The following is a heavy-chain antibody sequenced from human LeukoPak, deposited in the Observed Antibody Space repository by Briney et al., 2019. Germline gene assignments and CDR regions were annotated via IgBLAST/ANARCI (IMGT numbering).Heavy chain of an antibody. CDR3: AKGDEWELLIDY. D-gene: IGHD1-26*01. J-gene: IGHJ4*02. CDR2: IRYDGSNK. CDR1: RIIFSHYW. Sequence: GGSVRLSCAASRIIFSHYWMSGVSQAPGKGLEWVAFIRYDGSNKYYANSVKGRFTISRDNSKNTLYLQMNSLRAEDTAVYYCAKGDEWELLIDYWGQGTLVTVSS. V-gene: IGHV3-30*02.